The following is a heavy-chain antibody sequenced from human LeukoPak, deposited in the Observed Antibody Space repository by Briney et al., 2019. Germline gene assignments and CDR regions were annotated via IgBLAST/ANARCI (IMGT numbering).Heavy chain of an antibody. CDR2: ISGSGGST. Sequence: GGSLRLSCAASGFTFTSYAMSWVRQAPGKGLEWVSAISGSGGSTYYADSVKGRFTISRDNSKNTLYLQMNSLRAEDTAVYYCAKDRVRIAAAGPDYWGHGTLVTVSS. D-gene: IGHD6-13*01. J-gene: IGHJ4*01. CDR1: GFTFTSYA. V-gene: IGHV3-23*01. CDR3: AKDRVRIAAAGPDY.